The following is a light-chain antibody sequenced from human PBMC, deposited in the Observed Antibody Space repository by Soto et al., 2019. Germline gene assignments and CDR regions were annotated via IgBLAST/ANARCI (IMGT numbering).Light chain of an antibody. Sequence: DIVMTQSPDSLAVSLGERATIHCKSSQSVLYSAKNKNFLTWYQQKPGKPPKLLIYTASTLPSGVPSRFSGSRPGTNFTLTINSLQPEDFATYYCQQSYKTPQTFGQGTKVDI. CDR1: QSVLYSAKNKNF. CDR3: QQSYKTPQT. J-gene: IGKJ1*01. CDR2: TAS. V-gene: IGKV4-1*01.